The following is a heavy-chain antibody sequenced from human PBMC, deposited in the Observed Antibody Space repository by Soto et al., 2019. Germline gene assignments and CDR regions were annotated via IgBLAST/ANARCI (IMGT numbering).Heavy chain of an antibody. Sequence: QVQLQESGPGLVKPSQTLSLTCTVSGGSISTGGYYWSWIRQHPGRGLEWIGYIYHSGMTFSNPSLQSRVAISIDTSKSEFSLKLSSGTAADTAVYYCATVRWELHDAFDIWGQGTMVSVSS. J-gene: IGHJ3*02. CDR3: ATVRWELHDAFDI. D-gene: IGHD1-26*01. CDR1: GGSISTGGYY. V-gene: IGHV4-31*03. CDR2: IYHSGMT.